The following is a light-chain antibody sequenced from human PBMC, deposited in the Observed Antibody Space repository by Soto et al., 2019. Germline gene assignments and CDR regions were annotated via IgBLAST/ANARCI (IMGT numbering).Light chain of an antibody. V-gene: IGKV3-20*01. CDR1: QSVSSSY. Sequence: EIVLTQAPGTLSFSPGETATPSCRASQSVSSSYLAWYQQKPGQAHRLLIYGAYSRATGIQDRFSGSGSGTDFTLTISRLEPEDFAVYYCKQYGSSPRTFGQGTKVDIK. CDR3: KQYGSSPRT. CDR2: GAY. J-gene: IGKJ1*01.